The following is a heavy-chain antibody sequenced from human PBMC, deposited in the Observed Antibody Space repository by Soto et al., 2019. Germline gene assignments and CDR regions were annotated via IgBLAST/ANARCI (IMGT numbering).Heavy chain of an antibody. D-gene: IGHD3-22*01. V-gene: IGHV4-31*03. CDR2: IYYSGST. J-gene: IGHJ5*02. CDR1: GGSISSGGYY. Sequence: SETLSLTCTVSGGSISSGGYYWSWIRQHPGKGLEWIGYIYYSGSTYYNPSLNSRVTLSIDMTNNHVSLILNSVTAADTAVYYCARVGPWVPYYYDSSPYTFENWFDPWGQGTLVTVSS. CDR3: ARVGPWVPYYYDSSPYTFENWFDP.